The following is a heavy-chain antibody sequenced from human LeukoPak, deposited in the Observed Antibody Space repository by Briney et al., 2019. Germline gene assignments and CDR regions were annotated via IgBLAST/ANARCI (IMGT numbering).Heavy chain of an antibody. CDR2: INHSGST. D-gene: IGHD6-19*01. CDR1: GGSFSGYY. Sequence: SETLSLTYAVYGGSFSGYYWSWIRQPPGKGLEWIGEINHSGSTNYNPSLKSRVTISVDTSKNQFSLKLSSVTAADTAVYYCARGPLTYSSGWFNWFDPWGQGTLVTVSS. J-gene: IGHJ5*02. V-gene: IGHV4-34*01. CDR3: ARGPLTYSSGWFNWFDP.